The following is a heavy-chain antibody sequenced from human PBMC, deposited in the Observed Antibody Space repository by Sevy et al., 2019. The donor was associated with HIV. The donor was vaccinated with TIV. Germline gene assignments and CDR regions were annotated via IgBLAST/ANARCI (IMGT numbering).Heavy chain of an antibody. Sequence: GGSLRLSCAASGFTFSGYAMSWVRQAPGKGLEWVSLITGSGSKTYYADSVKGRFTISRDNSKNTVNLQMNSLRVEDTAIYYCAKETLRLFDSWGQGILVTVSS. CDR3: AKETLRLFDS. V-gene: IGHV3-23*01. CDR1: GFTFSGYA. CDR2: ITGSGSKT. J-gene: IGHJ5*01.